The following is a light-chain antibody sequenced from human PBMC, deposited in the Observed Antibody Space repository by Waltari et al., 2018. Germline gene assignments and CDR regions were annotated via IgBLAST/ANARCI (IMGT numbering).Light chain of an antibody. Sequence: EVVMTQSPATLSVSPGERATLSCRASQSVSRNLAWYQQKPGQAPRLLTYGASTRATGTPARFSGSGSGTQFTLTISSLQSEDFAVYYCQQYDNWPPWTFGQGTKVEIK. CDR1: QSVSRN. CDR2: GAS. CDR3: QQYDNWPPWT. J-gene: IGKJ1*01. V-gene: IGKV3-15*01.